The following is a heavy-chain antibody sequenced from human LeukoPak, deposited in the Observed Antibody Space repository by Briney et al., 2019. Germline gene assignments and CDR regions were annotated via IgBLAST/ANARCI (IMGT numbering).Heavy chain of an antibody. CDR2: IRSKAYGGTT. D-gene: IGHD3-10*01. J-gene: IGHJ4*02. Sequence: GGSLRLSCAASGFTFNNYAMSWVRQAPGKGLEWVGFIRSKAYGGTTEYAASVKGRFTISRDDSKSIAYLQMNSLKTEDTAVYYCTRSTYYYGSGSYSGDLGYWGQGTLVTVSS. CDR1: GFTFNNYA. V-gene: IGHV3-49*04. CDR3: TRSTYYYGSGSYSGDLGY.